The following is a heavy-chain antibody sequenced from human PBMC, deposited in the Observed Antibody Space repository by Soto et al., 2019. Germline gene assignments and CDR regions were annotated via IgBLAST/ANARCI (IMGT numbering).Heavy chain of an antibody. J-gene: IGHJ4*02. D-gene: IGHD6-13*01. V-gene: IGHV1-46*01. CDR3: SRDLAAGDY. CDR1: GYTFINYY. CDR2: FNPTSGST. Sequence: QVQLVQSGAEVKKPGASVKLSCKASGYTFINYYIHWVRQAPGQGLEWMGIFNPTSGSTNYAQKFQGRVSLTMDTSTRTVYMELNSLRFDDTSVYYCSRDLAAGDYWGQGTLVTVSS.